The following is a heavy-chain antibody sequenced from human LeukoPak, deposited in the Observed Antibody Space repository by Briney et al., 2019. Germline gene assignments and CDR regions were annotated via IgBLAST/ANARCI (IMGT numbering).Heavy chain of an antibody. Sequence: SETLSLTCTVSGGSISSSSHYWGWIRQPAGKGLEWIGRIYTSGSTNYNPSLKSRVTISVDTSKNQFSLKLSSVTAADTAVYYCARDCSMIVVGGAFDVWGQGTMVTVSS. V-gene: IGHV4-61*02. J-gene: IGHJ3*01. CDR1: GGSISSSSHY. D-gene: IGHD3-22*01. CDR3: ARDCSMIVVGGAFDV. CDR2: IYTSGST.